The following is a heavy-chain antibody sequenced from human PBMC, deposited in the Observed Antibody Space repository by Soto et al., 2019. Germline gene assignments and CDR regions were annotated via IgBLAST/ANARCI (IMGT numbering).Heavy chain of an antibody. CDR2: IIPILGIA. CDR1: GGTFSSYT. V-gene: IGHV1-69*02. Sequence: QVQLVQSGAEVKKPGSSVKVSCKASGGTFSSYTISWVRQAPGQGLEWMGRIIPILGIANYAQKFQGRVTITADKSTSPAYMELSSLRSEDTAVYYCASPTYYYDSSGYGDAFDIWGQGTMVTVSS. CDR3: ASPTYYYDSSGYGDAFDI. J-gene: IGHJ3*02. D-gene: IGHD3-22*01.